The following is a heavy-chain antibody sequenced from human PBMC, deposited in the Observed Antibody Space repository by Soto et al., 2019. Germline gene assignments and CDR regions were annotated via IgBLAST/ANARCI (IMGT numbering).Heavy chain of an antibody. CDR3: ARHRIVGATQSFDY. J-gene: IGHJ4*02. V-gene: IGHV4-30-4*01. CDR2: ISYSGST. D-gene: IGHD1-26*01. CDR1: GGSISSGNYC. Sequence: SETLSLTCTDSGGSISSGNYCWSWIRQPPGKGLEWIGFISYSGSTYYSTSLKSRVTISVDTSKSQFSLNLSFVTAADTAVYYCARHRIVGATQSFDYWGQGTLVTVSS.